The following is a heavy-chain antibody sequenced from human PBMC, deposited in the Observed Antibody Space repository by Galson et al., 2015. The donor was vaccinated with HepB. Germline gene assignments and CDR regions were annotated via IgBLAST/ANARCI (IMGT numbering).Heavy chain of an antibody. V-gene: IGHV3-30-3*01. Sequence: SLRLSCAASGFIFSSRSMHWVRQAPGKGLEWVAVISQDGGRIYYADSVKGRFTISRDNSRNTMYLQMNSLGAEDTALYYCARDHRDGGIGEVDYWGLGTLVTVSS. CDR3: ARDHRDGGIGEVDY. CDR2: ISQDGGRI. D-gene: IGHD4-23*01. J-gene: IGHJ4*02. CDR1: GFIFSSRS.